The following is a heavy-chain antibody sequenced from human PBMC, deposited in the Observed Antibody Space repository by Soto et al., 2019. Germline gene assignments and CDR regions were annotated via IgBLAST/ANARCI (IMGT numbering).Heavy chain of an antibody. V-gene: IGHV4-34*01. J-gene: IGHJ4*02. D-gene: IGHD5-18*01. CDR1: GGSFSGYY. Sequence: QVQLQQWGAGLLKPSETLSLTCAVYGGSFSGYYWSWIRQPPGKGLEWIGESNHVGNTNYNPSLKSLVTMSVDPSKNLFPRRLSSVTAADTAVYYCARVLIAGVTTDWGQGTLVIVSS. CDR2: SNHVGNT. CDR3: ARVLIAGVTTD.